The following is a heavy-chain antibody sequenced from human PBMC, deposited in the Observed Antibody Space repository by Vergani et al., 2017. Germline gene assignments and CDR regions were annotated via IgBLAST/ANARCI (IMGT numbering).Heavy chain of an antibody. CDR2: IWYDGSNK. J-gene: IGHJ2*01. CDR1: GFTFSSYG. CDR3: ARDLVPRYFDL. Sequence: QVQLVESGGGVVQPGRSLRLSCAASGFTFSSYGMHWVRQAPGKGLEWVAVIWYDGSNKYYADSVKGRFTISRDNSKTTLYLQMNSLRAEDTAVYYCARDLVPRYFDLWGRGTLVTVSS. V-gene: IGHV3-33*01. D-gene: IGHD3-10*01.